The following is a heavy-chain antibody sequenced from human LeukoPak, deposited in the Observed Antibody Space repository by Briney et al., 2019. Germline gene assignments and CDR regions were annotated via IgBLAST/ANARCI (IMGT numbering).Heavy chain of an antibody. CDR2: ISSSSSYI. D-gene: IGHD5-18*01. V-gene: IGHV3-21*01. CDR1: GFTFSSYW. Sequence: PGGSLRLSCAASGFTFSSYWMSWVRQAPGKGLEWVSSISSSSSYIYYADSVKGRFTISRDNAKNSLYLQMNSLRAEDTAVYYCASFSVDTAMLSAFDIWGQGTMVTVSS. CDR3: ASFSVDTAMLSAFDI. J-gene: IGHJ3*02.